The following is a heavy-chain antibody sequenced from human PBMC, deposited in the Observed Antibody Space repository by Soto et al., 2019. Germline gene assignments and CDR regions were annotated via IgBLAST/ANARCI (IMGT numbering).Heavy chain of an antibody. J-gene: IGHJ4*02. CDR2: INHSGST. CDR3: ARNDYYGSGSYDY. V-gene: IGHV4-59*12. D-gene: IGHD3-10*01. Sequence: SETLSLTCTVSGGSISNYYWSWIRQPPGKGLEWIGYINHSGSTNYNPSLKSRVTISVDTSKNQFSLKLSSVTAADTAVYYCARNDYYGSGSYDYWGQGTLVTVSS. CDR1: GGSISNYY.